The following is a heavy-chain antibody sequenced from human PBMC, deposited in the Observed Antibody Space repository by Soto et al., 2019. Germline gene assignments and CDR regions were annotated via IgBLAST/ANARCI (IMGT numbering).Heavy chain of an antibody. CDR3: ASTAFGVVSYDYYGMDV. V-gene: IGHV1-46*01. Sequence: ASVKVSCKASGYTFTSYFMHWVRQAPGQGPEWMGIINPSGGSTSYAQKFQGRVTFTADASTTTAYMEMSSLRSEDTAVYYCASTAFGVVSYDYYGMDVWGQGTTVTVSS. CDR2: INPSGGST. CDR1: GYTFTSYF. J-gene: IGHJ6*02. D-gene: IGHD3-3*01.